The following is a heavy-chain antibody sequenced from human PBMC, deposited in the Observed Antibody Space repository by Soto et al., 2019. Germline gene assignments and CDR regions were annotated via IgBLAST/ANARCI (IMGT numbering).Heavy chain of an antibody. J-gene: IGHJ5*02. D-gene: IGHD3-16*01. CDR1: GYTFDSNW. CDR2: IYPGDSET. Sequence: PGEPLKISCQTAGYTFDSNWIGWVRQMPGKGLEWMGIIYPGDSETRYSPSFQGQVTISVDRSFKTAYLQWRTIPASDTAMYYCVRLVDSWGEPFYFDPWGERTAVPDS. CDR3: VRLVDSWGEPFYFDP. V-gene: IGHV5-51*01.